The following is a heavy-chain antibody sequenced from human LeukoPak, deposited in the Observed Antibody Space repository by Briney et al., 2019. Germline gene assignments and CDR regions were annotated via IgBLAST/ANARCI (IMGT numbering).Heavy chain of an antibody. V-gene: IGHV3-64D*06. CDR3: VKDRGRAVAGTPDY. Sequence: GGSLRLSCSASGFTFSSYAMHWVRQAPGKGLEYVSAISSNGGSTYYADSVKGRFTISRDNSKNTLYLQMSSLRVEDTAVYYCVKDRGRAVAGTPDYWGQGTLVTVPS. CDR2: ISSNGGST. J-gene: IGHJ4*02. D-gene: IGHD6-19*01. CDR1: GFTFSSYA.